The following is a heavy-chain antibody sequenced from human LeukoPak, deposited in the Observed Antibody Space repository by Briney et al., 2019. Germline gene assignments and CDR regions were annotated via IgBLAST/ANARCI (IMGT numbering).Heavy chain of an antibody. Sequence: ASVKVSCKVSGYTLTELSMHWVRQAPGKGLEWMGGFDPEDGETIYAQKFQGRVTMTEDTSTDTAYMEQSSLRSEDTPVYYCATGTTLAVAGNFDSWGQGTLVTVSS. J-gene: IGHJ4*02. V-gene: IGHV1-24*01. CDR1: GYTLTELS. D-gene: IGHD6-19*01. CDR3: ATGTTLAVAGNFDS. CDR2: FDPEDGET.